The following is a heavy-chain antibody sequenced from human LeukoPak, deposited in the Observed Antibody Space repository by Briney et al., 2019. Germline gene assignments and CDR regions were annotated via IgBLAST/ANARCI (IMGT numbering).Heavy chain of an antibody. V-gene: IGHV1-2*02. CDR1: GYTFNGYY. CDR2: INPNSGGT. D-gene: IGHD6-6*01. CDR3: ATGSKYSSSPFDP. J-gene: IGHJ5*02. Sequence: ASVKVSCKASGYTFNGYYMHWVRQAPGQGLEWMGWINPNSGGTNYAQKFQGRVTMTRDTSISTAYMELSRLRSDDTAVYYCATGSKYSSSPFDPWGQGTLVTVSS.